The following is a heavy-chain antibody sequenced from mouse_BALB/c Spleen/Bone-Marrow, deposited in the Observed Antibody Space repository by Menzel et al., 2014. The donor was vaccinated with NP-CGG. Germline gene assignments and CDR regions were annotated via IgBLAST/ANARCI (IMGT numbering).Heavy chain of an antibody. CDR3: ARDVGYGNCFSY. D-gene: IGHD2-10*02. V-gene: IGHV7-1*02. CDR2: SRNKPKDYTT. CDR1: GFTFSAFY. Sequence: EVNVVESGGGLVQPGGSLRLSCATSGFTFSAFYMEWVRQPPGKRLEWIAASRNKPKDYTTEYSASVKGRFIVSRDNSQSILYLQMNALRAEDTAIYYCARDVGYGNCFSYWGQGTLVTVSA. J-gene: IGHJ3*01.